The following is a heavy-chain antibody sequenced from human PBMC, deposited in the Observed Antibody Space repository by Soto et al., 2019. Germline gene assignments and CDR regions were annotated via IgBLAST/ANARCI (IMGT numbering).Heavy chain of an antibody. J-gene: IGHJ4*02. CDR1: GFTFSSYA. CDR2: ISYDGSNK. Sequence: QVQLVESGGGVVQPGRSLRLSCAASGFTFSSYAMHWVRQAPGKGLEWEAVISYDGSNKYYADSVKGRFTTSRDNSKNPLYLQMNSLRAEDTAVYCGARDAPWIQLWRFDYWGQGTLVTVSS. CDR3: ARDAPWIQLWRFDY. D-gene: IGHD5-18*01. V-gene: IGHV3-30-3*01.